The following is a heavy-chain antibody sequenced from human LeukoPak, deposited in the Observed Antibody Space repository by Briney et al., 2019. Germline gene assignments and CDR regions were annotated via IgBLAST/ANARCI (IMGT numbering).Heavy chain of an antibody. V-gene: IGHV4-30-2*01. J-gene: IGHJ4*02. CDR3: ARGTTGFDY. CDR2: IYHSGST. Sequence: PSETLSLTCAVSRGSISRGGNYWSWIRQPPGKGMEWIGYIYHSGSTYYNPSLKSRVTISLDRSKNQFSLKLSSVTAADTAVYYCARGTTGFDYWGQGTLVTVSS. CDR1: RGSISRGGNY. D-gene: IGHD1-1*01.